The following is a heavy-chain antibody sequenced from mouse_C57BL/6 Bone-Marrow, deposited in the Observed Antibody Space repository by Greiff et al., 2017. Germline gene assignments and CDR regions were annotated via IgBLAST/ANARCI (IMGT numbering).Heavy chain of an antibody. CDR3: ARTPIATAPYAMDY. J-gene: IGHJ4*01. D-gene: IGHD1-1*01. CDR2: INPSTGGT. Sequence: EVQLQQSGPELVKPGASVKISCKASGYSFTGYYMNWVKHSPEKSLEWIGEINPSTGGTTSNQQFKAKATLTVDKSSSTAYMQLKSLTSEDSAVYYCARTPIATAPYAMDYWGQGTTGTVSS. CDR1: GYSFTGYY. V-gene: IGHV1-42*01.